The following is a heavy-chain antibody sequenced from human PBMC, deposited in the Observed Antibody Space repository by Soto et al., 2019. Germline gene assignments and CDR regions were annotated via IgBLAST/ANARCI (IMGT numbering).Heavy chain of an antibody. Sequence: SETLSLTCTVSGGSISSSSYYWCWIRQPPGKGLEWIGSIYYSGSTYYNPSLKSRVTISVDTSKNQFSLKLSSVTAADTAVYYCARGYYDFWSGYSQTYYFDYWGQGTLVTVSS. CDR3: ARGYYDFWSGYSQTYYFDY. CDR2: IYYSGST. D-gene: IGHD3-3*01. V-gene: IGHV4-39*01. J-gene: IGHJ4*02. CDR1: GGSISSSSYY.